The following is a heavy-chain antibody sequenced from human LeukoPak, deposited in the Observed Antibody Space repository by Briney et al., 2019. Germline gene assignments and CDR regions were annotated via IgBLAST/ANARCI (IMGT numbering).Heavy chain of an antibody. Sequence: PGGSLRLSCAASGFSVSNTYMSWVRQAPGKGLEWVSIIYSGGNTYYADSVKGRFTISRDNSKNTLYLQMNSLRAEDTAVYYCAKEGTGIHFDYWGQGTLVTVSS. CDR1: GFSVSNTY. J-gene: IGHJ4*02. CDR3: AKEGTGIHFDY. CDR2: IYSGGNT. D-gene: IGHD1-1*01. V-gene: IGHV3-53*05.